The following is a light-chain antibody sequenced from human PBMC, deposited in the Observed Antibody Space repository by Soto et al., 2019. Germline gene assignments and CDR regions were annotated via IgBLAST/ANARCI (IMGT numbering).Light chain of an antibody. Sequence: QLVLTQSPSASASLGASVKLTCTLSSGHSSYAIAWHQQQPEKGPRYLMKINSDGSHSKGDGIPDRFSGSRSGAERYLTISSLQSEDEADYYCQTWVSGIEVFGGGTKLTVL. CDR1: SGHSSYA. V-gene: IGLV4-69*01. CDR2: INSDGSH. J-gene: IGLJ2*01. CDR3: QTWVSGIEV.